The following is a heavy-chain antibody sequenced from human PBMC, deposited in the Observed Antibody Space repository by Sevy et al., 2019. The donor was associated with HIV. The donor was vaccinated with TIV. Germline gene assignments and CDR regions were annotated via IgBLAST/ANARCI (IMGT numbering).Heavy chain of an antibody. V-gene: IGHV3-53*01. CDR3: ARGLFGTSSY. CDR1: GFTVSSYY. CDR2: IYSGGNT. Sequence: GGSLRLSCATSGFTVSSYYMSWVRQAPGKGLEWVSLIYSGGNTYYEDSVKGRFTISRDNSKNTLYLQMNSLGAEDTAVYYCARGLFGTSSYWGQGTLVTVSS. J-gene: IGHJ4*02. D-gene: IGHD6-13*01.